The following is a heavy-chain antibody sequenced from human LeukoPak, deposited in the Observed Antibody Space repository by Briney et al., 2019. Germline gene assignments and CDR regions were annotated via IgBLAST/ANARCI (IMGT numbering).Heavy chain of an antibody. Sequence: GESLKISCKGSGYSFTSYWIGWVRQMPGKGLEWMGIIYPGDSDTRYSPSFQGQVTISADMSISTAYLQWSSLKASDTAMYYCARHPQYSGYDPHWFDPWGQGTLVTVSS. V-gene: IGHV5-51*01. CDR3: ARHPQYSGYDPHWFDP. D-gene: IGHD5-12*01. CDR1: GYSFTSYW. J-gene: IGHJ5*02. CDR2: IYPGDSDT.